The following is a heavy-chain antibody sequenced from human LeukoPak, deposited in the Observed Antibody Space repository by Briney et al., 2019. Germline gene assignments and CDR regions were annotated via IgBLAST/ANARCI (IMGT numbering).Heavy chain of an antibody. D-gene: IGHD4-23*01. CDR3: ARVNGGNTDYYGMDV. CDR1: GLSSA. CDR2: IVVGSGST. V-gene: IGHV1-58*01. J-gene: IGHJ6*02. Sequence: SVKVSCKASGLSSAVQWVRQARGQRLEWIAWIVVGSGSTSYAQKFQERVTIMRDMSTSTAYMELSSLRSEDTAVYYCARVNGGNTDYYGMDVWGQGTTVTVSS.